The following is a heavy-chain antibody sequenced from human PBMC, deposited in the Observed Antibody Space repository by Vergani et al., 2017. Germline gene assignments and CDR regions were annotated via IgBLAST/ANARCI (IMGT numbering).Heavy chain of an antibody. Sequence: EVQLVESGGGLVQPGGSLRLSCAASGFTFSSYSMNWVRQAPGKGLEWVSYISSSSSTIYYADSGKGRFTISRDNAKNSLYLQMNSLRDEDTAVYYCVRDRGGKKLVTYYYYYMDVWGKGTTVTVSS. CDR3: VRDRGGKKLVTYYYYYMDV. J-gene: IGHJ6*03. CDR2: ISSSSSTI. D-gene: IGHD6-6*01. CDR1: GFTFSSYS. V-gene: IGHV3-48*02.